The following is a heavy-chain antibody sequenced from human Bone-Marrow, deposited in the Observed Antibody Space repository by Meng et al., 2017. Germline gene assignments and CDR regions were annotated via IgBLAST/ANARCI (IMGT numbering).Heavy chain of an antibody. Sequence: ASVKVSCKASGYTFTSYYMHWVRQAPGQGLEWMGIINPSGGSTSYAQKFQGRVTMTRDTSTSTVYMELSSLRSEDTAVYYCARDGGSGYSSSWYTRTTYYYYGMDVWGQGTTVTVSS. CDR3: ARDGGSGYSSSWYTRTTYYYYGMDV. D-gene: IGHD6-13*01. V-gene: IGHV1-46*01. CDR2: INPSGGST. CDR1: GYTFTSYY. J-gene: IGHJ6*02.